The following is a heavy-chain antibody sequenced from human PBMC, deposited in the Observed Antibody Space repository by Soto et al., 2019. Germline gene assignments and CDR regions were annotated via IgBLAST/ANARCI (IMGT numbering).Heavy chain of an antibody. CDR3: ARDGGRHSGGIDY. CDR1: GGTFSSYS. D-gene: IGHD1-26*01. V-gene: IGHV1-69*13. CDR2: IIPIFGTA. Sequence: GASVKVSCKASGGTFSSYSINWVRHAPGQGLEWMGEIIPIFGTANYAQKFQGRVTITADESTSTAYMELSSLRSEDTAVYYCARDGGRHSGGIDYWGQGTLVTVSS. J-gene: IGHJ4*02.